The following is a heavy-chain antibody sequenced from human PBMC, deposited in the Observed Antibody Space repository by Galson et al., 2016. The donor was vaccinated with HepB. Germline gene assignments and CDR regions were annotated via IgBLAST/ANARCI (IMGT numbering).Heavy chain of an antibody. J-gene: IGHJ4*02. CDR1: GYTFTYYG. CDR3: ARGPYSSSPLDY. V-gene: IGHV1-18*01. CDR2: ISAHNGNT. D-gene: IGHD2-2*01. Sequence: QSGAEVKRPGASVKVSCKASGYTFTYYGISWVRQAPGQGLEWMGWISAHNGNTNYGQNFQDRLTLTRDTSTNTAYMDLRCLRSDDTAMYFCARGPYSSSPLDYRGQGTMLIVSS.